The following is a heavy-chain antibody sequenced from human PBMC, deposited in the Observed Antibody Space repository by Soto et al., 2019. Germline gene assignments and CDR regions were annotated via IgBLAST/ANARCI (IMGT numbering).Heavy chain of an antibody. CDR3: ARLGGGVIPYFDY. CDR2: IIPIFGTA. J-gene: IGHJ4*02. CDR1: GGTFSSYA. V-gene: IGHV1-69*01. D-gene: IGHD3-16*02. Sequence: KVSCKASGGTFSSYAISWVRQAPGQGLEWMGGIIPIFGTANYAQKFQGRVTITADESTSTAYMELSSLRSEDTAVYYCARLGGGVIPYFDYWGQGTLVTVSS.